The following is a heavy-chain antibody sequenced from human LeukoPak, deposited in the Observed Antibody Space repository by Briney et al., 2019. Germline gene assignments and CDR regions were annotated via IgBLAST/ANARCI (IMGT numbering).Heavy chain of an antibody. D-gene: IGHD5-12*01. J-gene: IGHJ6*02. CDR2: IIPIFGTA. CDR1: GGSFSSYA. CDR3: ARVRGYTALGEPPYYYYGMDV. Sequence: AASVQISFKASGGSFSSYAMSWVRRAPGQGVEWMGGIIPIFGTANYSQKFQGRVTITADESTSTAYMEPSSLRSEDTAVYYCARVRGYTALGEPPYYYYGMDVWGQGTTVTVSS. V-gene: IGHV1-69*01.